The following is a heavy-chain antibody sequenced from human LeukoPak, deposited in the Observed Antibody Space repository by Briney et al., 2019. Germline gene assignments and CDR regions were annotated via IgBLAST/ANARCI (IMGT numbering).Heavy chain of an antibody. CDR1: GGTFSSYA. D-gene: IGHD1-7*01. V-gene: IGHV1-69*13. Sequence: GASVKVSCKASGGTFSSYAISWVRQAPGQGLEWMGGIIHIFGTANYAQKFQGRVTITADESTSTAYMELSSLRSEDTAVYYCARTVTGTTNLIDYWGQGTLVTVSS. CDR3: ARTVTGTTNLIDY. CDR2: IIHIFGTA. J-gene: IGHJ4*02.